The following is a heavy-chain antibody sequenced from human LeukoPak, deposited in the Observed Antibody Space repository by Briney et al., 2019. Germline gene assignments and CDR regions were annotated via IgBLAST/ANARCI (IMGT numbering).Heavy chain of an antibody. D-gene: IGHD3-22*01. Sequence: GGPLRLSCAASGFTFRSYGMLWLRQAPGKGREGVAVISYDGSNKYYADSVKGRLTISRDNSKNTLYLQMNSLRAEDTAVYYCAKDQTYYDSSGYFGYWGQGTLVTVSS. CDR2: ISYDGSNK. CDR1: GFTFRSYG. CDR3: AKDQTYYDSSGYFGY. V-gene: IGHV3-30*18. J-gene: IGHJ4*02.